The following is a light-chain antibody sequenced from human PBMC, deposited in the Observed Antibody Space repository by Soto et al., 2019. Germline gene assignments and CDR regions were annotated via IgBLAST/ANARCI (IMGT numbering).Light chain of an antibody. V-gene: IGKV3-15*01. CDR1: QSVSSN. J-gene: IGKJ4*01. CDR3: QQIYTTPLT. CDR2: GAS. Sequence: EMVMTQSPATLSVSPGERATLSCRASQSVSSNLAWYQQKPGQAPRLLIYGASTRATGVPARFSGSGSGTEFTLTISSLQPEDFATYFCQQIYTTPLTFGGGTKADI.